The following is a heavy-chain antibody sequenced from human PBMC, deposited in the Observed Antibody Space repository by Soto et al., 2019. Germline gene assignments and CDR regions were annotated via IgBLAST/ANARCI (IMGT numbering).Heavy chain of an antibody. Sequence: GGSLRLSCAASGFTFSSYAMSWVGQAPGKGLEWVSTVSGSGGSTYYADSVKGRFTISRDNSKNTLYVQMNSLRAEDTAVYYCAKRARGGGGDFQYWGQGTLVTVSS. CDR1: GFTFSSYA. CDR3: AKRARGGGGDFQY. CDR2: VSGSGGST. V-gene: IGHV3-23*01. J-gene: IGHJ4*02. D-gene: IGHD2-15*01.